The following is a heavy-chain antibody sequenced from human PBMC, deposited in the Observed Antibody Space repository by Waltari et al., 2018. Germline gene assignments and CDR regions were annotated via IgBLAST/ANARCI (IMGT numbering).Heavy chain of an antibody. D-gene: IGHD3-10*01. J-gene: IGHJ5*02. CDR2: IYSGGST. CDR3: ARSSPFPAGRFDP. Sequence: EVQLVESGGGLIQPGGSLRLSCAASGFTVSSNYMTWVRQAPGKGLEWVSLIYSGGSTYYADSVKGRFTISRDNSKNTLYLQMNSLRAEDTAVYYCARSSPFPAGRFDPWGQGTLVTVSS. CDR1: GFTVSSNY. V-gene: IGHV3-53*01.